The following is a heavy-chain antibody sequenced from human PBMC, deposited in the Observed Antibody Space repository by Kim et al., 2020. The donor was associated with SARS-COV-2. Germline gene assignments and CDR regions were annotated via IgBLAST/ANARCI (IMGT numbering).Heavy chain of an antibody. J-gene: IGHJ6*03. CDR1: GGPISSYY. CDR2: IYDSGST. D-gene: IGHD2-2*01. Sequence: SETLSLTCTVSGGPISSYYWSWILQPSVKGLEWIGHIYDSGSTNYNPSLKSRFTLSLDTSTKQFSLNLSSVSAPYTALHYWARRMRRTSNLGYYHYM. V-gene: IGHV4-59*03. CDR3: ARRMRRTSNLGYYHYM.